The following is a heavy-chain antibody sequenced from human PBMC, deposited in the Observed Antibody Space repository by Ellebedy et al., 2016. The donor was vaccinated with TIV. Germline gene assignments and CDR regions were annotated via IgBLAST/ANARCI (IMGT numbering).Heavy chain of an antibody. D-gene: IGHD7-27*01. J-gene: IGHJ4*02. V-gene: IGHV3-48*01. CDR2: ISSSSSTI. Sequence: GESLKISCAASGFTFSNACMSWVRQAPGKGLEWVSYISSSSSTIYYADSVKGRFTISRDNSKNTLYLQMNSLRAEDTAVYYCAKDYESGDRENWGQGTLVTVSS. CDR3: AKDYESGDREN. CDR1: GFTFSNAC.